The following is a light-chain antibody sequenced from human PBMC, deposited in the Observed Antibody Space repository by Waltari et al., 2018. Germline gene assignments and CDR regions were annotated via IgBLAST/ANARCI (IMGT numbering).Light chain of an antibody. CDR3: QVWHADIDPGV. J-gene: IGLJ1*01. CDR2: YDS. V-gene: IGLV3-21*04. CDR1: NIGRYS. Sequence: SYVLTPPPSVSVAPGETASITCGGDNIGRYSVHWYQQKPGQAPVLVIFYDSDRPSGIPARFSGSNSGNTATLTITSVEAGDEARYYCQVWHADIDPGVFGTGTEVTVL.